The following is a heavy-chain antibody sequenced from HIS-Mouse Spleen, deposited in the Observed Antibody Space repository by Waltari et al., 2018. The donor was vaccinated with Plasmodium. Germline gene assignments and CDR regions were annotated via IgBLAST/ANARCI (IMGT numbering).Heavy chain of an antibody. V-gene: IGHV3-13*01. CDR3: ARGRWNHAFDI. CDR1: SYD. J-gene: IGHJ3*02. CDR2: IGTAGDT. Sequence: SYDMHWVRQATGKGLEWVSAIGTAGDTYYPGSVKGGFTISRENAKNSLYLQMNSLRAGDTAVYYCARGRWNHAFDIWGQGTMVTVSS. D-gene: IGHD1-1*01.